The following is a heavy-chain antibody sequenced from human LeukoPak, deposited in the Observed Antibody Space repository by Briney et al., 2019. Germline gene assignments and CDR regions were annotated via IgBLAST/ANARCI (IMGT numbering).Heavy chain of an antibody. D-gene: IGHD3-22*01. CDR3: ARAPRDSSSSNYMRRFDY. CDR1: GYSISSDNY. V-gene: IGHV4-38-2*01. Sequence: SETLSLTCAVSGYSISSDNYWVWIRPPPGQGLEWTGGIYHSGSTYYNPSLKSRVTMSVDTSKNQFSLKVSSVTAADTAVYYCARAPRDSSSSNYMRRFDYWGQGTLVTVSS. CDR2: IYHSGST. J-gene: IGHJ4*02.